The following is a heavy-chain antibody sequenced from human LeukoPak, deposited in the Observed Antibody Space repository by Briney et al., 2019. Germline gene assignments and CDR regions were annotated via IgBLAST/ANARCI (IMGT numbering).Heavy chain of an antibody. CDR1: GYSISGGYY. D-gene: IGHD6-6*01. CDR3: ARDPHSSSPMDV. J-gene: IGHJ6*04. Sequence: SETLSLTCAVSGYSISGGYYWGWIRQPPGKGLEWIGSIYHSGSTYYNPSLKSRVTISVDTSKNQFSPKLSSVTAADTAVYYCARDPHSSSPMDVWGKGTTVTVSS. V-gene: IGHV4-38-2*01. CDR2: IYHSGST.